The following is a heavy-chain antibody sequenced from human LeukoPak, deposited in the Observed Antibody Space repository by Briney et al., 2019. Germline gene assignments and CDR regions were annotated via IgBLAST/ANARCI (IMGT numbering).Heavy chain of an antibody. CDR3: AELGITMIGGV. D-gene: IGHD3-10*02. Sequence: GGSLRLSCAASGFTFGSYEMNWVRQTPGKGLEWVSYISSSGSTIYYADSVKGRFTISRDNAKNSLYLQMNSLRAEDTAVYYCAELGITMIGGVWGKGTTVTISS. V-gene: IGHV3-48*03. CDR2: ISSSGSTI. J-gene: IGHJ6*04. CDR1: GFTFGSYE.